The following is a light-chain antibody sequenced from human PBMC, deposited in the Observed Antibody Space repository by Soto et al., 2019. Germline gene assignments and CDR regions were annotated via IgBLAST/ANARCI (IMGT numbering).Light chain of an antibody. V-gene: IGKV3-15*01. Sequence: IVLTQSPGTLSLSPGERATLSCRASESVRSYLAWYQQKPGQAPRLLIYGASTRATGVPARFSGSGSATEFTLSISSLQSEDVAVYYCQQYGDWPPETFGQGTKLEI. J-gene: IGKJ2*01. CDR1: ESVRSY. CDR3: QQYGDWPPET. CDR2: GAS.